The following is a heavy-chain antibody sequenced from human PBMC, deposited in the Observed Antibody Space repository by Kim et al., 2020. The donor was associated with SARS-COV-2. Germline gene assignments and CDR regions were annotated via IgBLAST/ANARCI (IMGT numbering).Heavy chain of an antibody. CDR1: GGSISSSSYY. Sequence: SETLSLTCTVSGGSISSSSYYWGWIRQPPGKGLEWIGSIYYSGSTYYNLSLKSRVTISVDTSKNQFSLKLSSVTAADTAVYYCARDGDSSGLYYYYGMDVWGQGTTVTVSS. D-gene: IGHD3-22*01. V-gene: IGHV4-39*07. CDR3: ARDGDSSGLYYYYGMDV. J-gene: IGHJ6*02. CDR2: IYYSGST.